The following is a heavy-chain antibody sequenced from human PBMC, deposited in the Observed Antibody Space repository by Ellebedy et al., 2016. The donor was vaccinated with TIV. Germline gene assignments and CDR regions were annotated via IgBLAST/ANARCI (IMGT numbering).Heavy chain of an antibody. Sequence: MPSETLSLTCTVPGGSISSSSYYWGWIRQPPGKGLEWIGSIYYIGRTYYNPSIKSRVTISVDTSKNQFSLKLSSVTAADTAVYYCARRWGKQLVVEQWGQGTLVTVSS. D-gene: IGHD6-6*01. CDR1: GGSISSSSYY. V-gene: IGHV4-39*01. CDR3: ARRWGKQLVVEQ. J-gene: IGHJ4*02. CDR2: IYYIGRT.